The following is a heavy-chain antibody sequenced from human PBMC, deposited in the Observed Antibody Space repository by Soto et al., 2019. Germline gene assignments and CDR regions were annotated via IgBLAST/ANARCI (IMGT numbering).Heavy chain of an antibody. CDR3: ARDFGHGYYLDY. D-gene: IGHD3-3*01. CDR1: GLSFSNYN. Sequence: GGSLRLSCVASGLSFSNYNMNWVRQAPGKGLEWVSYITDSSDTVHYADSVRGRFTISRDNAESSLYLQMNSLRDEDTAVYFCARDFGHGYYLDYWGRGTLVTSPQ. J-gene: IGHJ4*02. V-gene: IGHV3-48*02. CDR2: ITDSSDTV.